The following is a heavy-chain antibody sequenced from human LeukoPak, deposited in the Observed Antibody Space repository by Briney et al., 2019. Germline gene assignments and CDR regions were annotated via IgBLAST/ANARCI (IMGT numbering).Heavy chain of an antibody. J-gene: IGHJ4*02. V-gene: IGHV1-69*05. Sequence: ASVKVSCKASGGTFSSYAISWVRQAPGQGLEWMGGIIPIFGTANYAQKFQGRVTMTRNTSISTAYMELSSLRSEDTAVYYCARDSYSYSGSYSNFDYWGQGTLVTVSS. CDR2: IIPIFGTA. CDR3: ARDSYSYSGSYSNFDY. D-gene: IGHD1-26*01. CDR1: GGTFSSYA.